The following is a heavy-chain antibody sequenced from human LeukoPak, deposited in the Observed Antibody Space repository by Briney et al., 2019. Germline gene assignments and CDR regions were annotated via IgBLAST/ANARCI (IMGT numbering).Heavy chain of an antibody. CDR3: ASCDVEETVREVYGAPQHWFDP. Sequence: SETLSLTCTVSGGSFSSGSYFWGWVRQPPGQGLEWIGSINYSGSTSYNPSLKSRVTISVDTSKNQFSLKLSSVTAADTAVYYCASCDVEETVREVYGAPQHWFDPWGQGTLVTVSS. J-gene: IGHJ5*02. D-gene: IGHD4-17*01. CDR2: INYSGST. V-gene: IGHV4-39*01. CDR1: GGSFSSGSYF.